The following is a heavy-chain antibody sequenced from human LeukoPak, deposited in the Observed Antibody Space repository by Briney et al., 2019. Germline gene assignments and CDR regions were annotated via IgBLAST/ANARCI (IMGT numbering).Heavy chain of an antibody. CDR1: GGSISSYY. D-gene: IGHD5-24*01. Sequence: SETLSLTCTVSGGSISSYYWSWIRQPPGKGLEWIGYIYYSGSTNYNPSLKSRVTISVDTSKNQFSLKLSSVTAADTAVYYCARELEDGYNFHDAFDIWGQGTMVTVSS. CDR3: ARELEDGYNFHDAFDI. V-gene: IGHV4-59*01. J-gene: IGHJ3*02. CDR2: IYYSGST.